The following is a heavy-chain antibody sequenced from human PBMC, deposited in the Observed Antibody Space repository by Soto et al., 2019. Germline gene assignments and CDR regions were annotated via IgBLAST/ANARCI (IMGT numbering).Heavy chain of an antibody. CDR2: INHSGST. J-gene: IGHJ6*02. D-gene: IGHD3-3*01. CDR3: ARDPRYYDFWSGYSSYYGMDV. V-gene: IGHV4-34*01. CDR1: GGSFSGSY. Sequence: SETLSLNSAVYGGSFSGSYWSWIRQPPGKGLEWIGEINHSGSTNYNPSLKSRVTISVDTSKNQFSLKLSSVTAADTAVYYCARDPRYYDFWSGYSSYYGMDVWGQGTTVTVSS.